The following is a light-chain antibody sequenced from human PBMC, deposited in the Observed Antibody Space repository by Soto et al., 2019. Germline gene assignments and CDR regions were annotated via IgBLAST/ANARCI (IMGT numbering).Light chain of an antibody. J-gene: IGKJ5*01. Sequence: EIVLTQSPGTLSLSPVERATLSCMASQSVSNNYLAWYQQKPGQAPRRLIYGASTRATGIPDRFSGSGSGTDFTLTIGRLEPEDFAVYYCQQYGSSPTFGEGTRLENK. CDR1: QSVSNNY. V-gene: IGKV3-20*01. CDR3: QQYGSSPT. CDR2: GAS.